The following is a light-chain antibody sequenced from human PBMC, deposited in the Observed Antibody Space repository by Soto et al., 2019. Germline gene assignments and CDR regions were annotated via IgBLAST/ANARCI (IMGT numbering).Light chain of an antibody. CDR3: QHYGNSPPAT. CDR2: GAS. V-gene: IGKV3-20*01. J-gene: IGKJ2*01. CDR1: HNIRSSY. Sequence: EIVLTQFPGTLSLSPGDRATLSCRASHNIRSSYLAWYQQKPGQAPRLVIYGASRRATDIPDRFSGSGSGTEFTLTGSRLEAEDCAMYYCQHYGNSPPATFGQGTKLEIK.